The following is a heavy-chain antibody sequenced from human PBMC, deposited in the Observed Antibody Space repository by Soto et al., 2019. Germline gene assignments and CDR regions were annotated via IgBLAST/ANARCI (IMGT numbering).Heavy chain of an antibody. V-gene: IGHV1-2*02. CDR1: GYTFTGYY. CDR3: AREVRYCSSTSCDDFDY. J-gene: IGHJ4*02. D-gene: IGHD2-2*01. Sequence: ASVKVSCKASGYTFTGYYIHWVRQAPGQGLEWMGWVSPNSGGANSALKFHGRVTMTRDTSISTVYMELSRLRSDDTAVYYCAREVRYCSSTSCDDFDYWGQGTLVTVSS. CDR2: VSPNSGGA.